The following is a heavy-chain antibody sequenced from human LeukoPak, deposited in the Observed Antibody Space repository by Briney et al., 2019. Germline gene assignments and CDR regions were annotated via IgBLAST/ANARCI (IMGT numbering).Heavy chain of an antibody. CDR1: GASINDYY. CDR2: VYYNGNI. V-gene: IGHV4-59*08. CDR3: ARHSSQGDNCFGP. J-gene: IGHJ5*02. Sequence: SETLSLTCTVSGASINDYYWSWIRQSPGKGLHWIGYVYYNGNINYNPTLRSRVAMSIDTSKNHFSLRLAPVTAADAAIYYCARHSSQGDNCFGPWGQGTLVTVSS.